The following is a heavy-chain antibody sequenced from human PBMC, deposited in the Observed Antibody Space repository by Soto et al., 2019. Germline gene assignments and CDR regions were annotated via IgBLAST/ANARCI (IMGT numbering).Heavy chain of an antibody. CDR1: GGSINNYY. Sequence: SETLSLTCTVSGGSINNYYWSWIRQPPGKGLEWIGYIYYSGSTNYNPSLKSRVTMSVDTSKNQFSLKLTSVTAADTAVYYCARDKITGLFDYWGQGTLVTVSS. J-gene: IGHJ4*02. D-gene: IGHD2-8*02. V-gene: IGHV4-59*12. CDR3: ARDKITGLFDY. CDR2: IYYSGST.